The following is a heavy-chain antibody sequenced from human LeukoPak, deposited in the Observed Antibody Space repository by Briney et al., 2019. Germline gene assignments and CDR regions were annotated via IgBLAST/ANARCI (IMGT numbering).Heavy chain of an antibody. CDR3: ARDRFEIGPDFDY. CDR1: GYTFTGYY. J-gene: IGHJ4*02. Sequence: ASVKVPCKASGYTFTGYYMHWVRQAPGQGLEWMGRINPNSGGTNYAQKFQGRVTMTRDTSISTAYMELSRLRSDDTAVYYCARDRFEIGPDFDYWGQGTLVTVSS. D-gene: IGHD3-10*01. CDR2: INPNSGGT. V-gene: IGHV1-2*06.